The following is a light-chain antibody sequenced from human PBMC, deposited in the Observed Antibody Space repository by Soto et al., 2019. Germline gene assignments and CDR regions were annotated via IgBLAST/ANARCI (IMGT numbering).Light chain of an antibody. CDR3: QQSYSTPPLT. Sequence: DIQMTQSPSSLSASVGDRVTITCRASQSISSYLNWYQQKPGKAPKLLIYAASSLQSGVLSRFSGSGSGTDFTLTISSLQPEDFATYYCQQSYSTPPLTFGQGTRLEIK. CDR2: AAS. J-gene: IGKJ5*01. V-gene: IGKV1-39*01. CDR1: QSISSY.